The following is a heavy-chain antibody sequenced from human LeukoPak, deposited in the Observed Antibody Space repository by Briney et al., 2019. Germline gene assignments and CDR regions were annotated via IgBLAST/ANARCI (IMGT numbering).Heavy chain of an antibody. Sequence: PSETLSLTCTVSGGSISSGSYYWSWIRQPAWKGLEWIGRIYTSGSTNYNPSLKSRVTISVDTSKNQFSLKLSSVTAADTAVYYCARGLGDLGRRYNWFDPWGQGTLVTVSS. V-gene: IGHV4-61*02. D-gene: IGHD2-21*02. CDR2: IYTSGST. J-gene: IGHJ5*02. CDR1: GGSISSGSYY. CDR3: ARGLGDLGRRYNWFDP.